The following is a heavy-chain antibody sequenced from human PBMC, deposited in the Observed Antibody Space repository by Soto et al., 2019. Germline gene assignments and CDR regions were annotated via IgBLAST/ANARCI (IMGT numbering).Heavy chain of an antibody. V-gene: IGHV1-2*02. D-gene: IGHD3-10*01. CDR3: ARGGFNSDYGSGRATH. J-gene: IGHJ1*01. CDR1: GYTFTGYY. CDR2: INPNSGGT. Sequence: QVPLVQSGAEVKKPGASVKVSCKASGYTFTGYYMHWVRQAPGQGLEWMGWINPNSGGTNYAQKFQGRVTMTSDTSISTASMELSRLRSDATAVYYCARGGFNSDYGSGRATHWGQGTLVTVSS.